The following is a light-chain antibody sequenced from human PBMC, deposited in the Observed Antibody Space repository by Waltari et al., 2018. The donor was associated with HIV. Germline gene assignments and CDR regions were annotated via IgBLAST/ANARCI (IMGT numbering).Light chain of an antibody. J-gene: IGKJ1*01. CDR1: QSIRIN. Sequence: EIVMTQSPATLSVSLGERATLSCRASQSIRINLAWYQQKPGQAPRLLIYDASTRATGIPARFRGSGSGTEFTLTISSLQSEDVAVYYCQQYNNWPPLTFGQGTKVEIK. V-gene: IGKV3-15*01. CDR2: DAS. CDR3: QQYNNWPPLT.